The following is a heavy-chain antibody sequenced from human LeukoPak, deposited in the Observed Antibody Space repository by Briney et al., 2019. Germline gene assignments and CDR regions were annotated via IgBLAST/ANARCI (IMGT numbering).Heavy chain of an antibody. V-gene: IGHV4-34*01. Sequence: SETLSLTCAVYGGSFSGYYWSWIRQPPEKGLEWIGEINHSGSTNYNPSLKSRVTISLDTSKNQFSLNLSSVTAADTAVYYCARDGAPGGSAYFDYWGQGTLVTVSS. CDR1: GGSFSGYY. D-gene: IGHD3-16*01. CDR2: INHSGST. J-gene: IGHJ4*02. CDR3: ARDGAPGGSAYFDY.